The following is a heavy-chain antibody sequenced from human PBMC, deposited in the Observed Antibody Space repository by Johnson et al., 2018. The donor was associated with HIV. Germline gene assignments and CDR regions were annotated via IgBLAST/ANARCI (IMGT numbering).Heavy chain of an antibody. J-gene: IGHJ3*02. CDR2: ISWDGGST. V-gene: IGHV3-43*02. CDR3: AKVGGTGAAFDI. Sequence: EVQLVESGGGLVQPGGSLRLSCAASGFSFSKAWMRWVRQAPGKGLEWVSLISWDGGSTYYADSVKGRFTISRDNSKNSLYLQMNSLRTEDTALYYCAKVGGTGAAFDIWGQGTMVTVSS. D-gene: IGHD4-23*01. CDR1: GFSFSKAW.